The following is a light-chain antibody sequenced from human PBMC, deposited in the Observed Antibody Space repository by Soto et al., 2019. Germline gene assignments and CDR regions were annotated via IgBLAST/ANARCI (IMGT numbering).Light chain of an antibody. Sequence: EIVLTQSPGTLSLSPGQRATLSCRASQSVSNNLAWYRQKPGQAPRLLIHGAFTRATGIPARFSGSGSGTEFTLTISSLQSEDFAVFYCQQYNQWPITFGQGTRLEIK. J-gene: IGKJ5*01. CDR2: GAF. V-gene: IGKV3-15*01. CDR3: QQYNQWPIT. CDR1: QSVSNN.